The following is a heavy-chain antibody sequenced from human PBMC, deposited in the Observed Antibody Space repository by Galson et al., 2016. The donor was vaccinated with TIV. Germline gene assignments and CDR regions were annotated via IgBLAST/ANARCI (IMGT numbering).Heavy chain of an antibody. Sequence: SVKVSCKASGDTFTGYYVHWVRQAPGQGLEWMGWIDPRSVATNYAQKFQGRVTMTRDTSISTAHMELTRLTPDDTAVYYCARARYGDYFDYGGQGPLVTVSS. CDR2: IDPRSVAT. J-gene: IGHJ4*02. V-gene: IGHV1-2*02. D-gene: IGHD4-17*01. CDR1: GDTFTGYY. CDR3: ARARYGDYFDY.